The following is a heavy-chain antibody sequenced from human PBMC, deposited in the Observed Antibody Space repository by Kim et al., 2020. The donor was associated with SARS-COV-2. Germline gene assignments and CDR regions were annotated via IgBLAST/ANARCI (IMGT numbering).Heavy chain of an antibody. D-gene: IGHD3-16*02. V-gene: IGHV4-59*08. J-gene: IGHJ4*02. CDR1: GGSISSYY. CDR2: IYYSGST. CDR3: ARHRFGVVIGDLDY. Sequence: SETLSLTCTVSGGSISSYYWSWIRQPPRKGLEWIGYIYYSGSTNYNPSLKTRVTISVDTSKNQFSLKLSSVTAADTAVYYCARHRFGVVIGDLDYWDQGTLVTVSS.